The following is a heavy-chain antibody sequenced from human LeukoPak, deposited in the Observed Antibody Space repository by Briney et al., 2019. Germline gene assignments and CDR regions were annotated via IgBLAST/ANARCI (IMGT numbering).Heavy chain of an antibody. V-gene: IGHV1-2*02. Sequence: GASVKVSCKASGYTFTGYYMHWVRQAPGQGLEWMGWINPNSGGTNYAQKFQGRVTMTRDTSISTAYMELSRLRSDDTAVYYCARVGPLGFFDWFDPWGQGTLVTVSS. CDR2: INPNSGGT. CDR1: GYTFTGYY. CDR3: ARVGPLGFFDWFDP. J-gene: IGHJ5*02. D-gene: IGHD3-3*01.